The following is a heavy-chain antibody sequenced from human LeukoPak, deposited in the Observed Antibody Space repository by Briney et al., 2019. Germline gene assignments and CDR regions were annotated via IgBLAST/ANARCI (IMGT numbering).Heavy chain of an antibody. V-gene: IGHV3-21*01. CDR1: GFTFSSYS. D-gene: IGHD4-17*01. CDR2: ISSSSSYI. CDR3: ARDPPYGDYRAY. J-gene: IGHJ4*02. Sequence: TGGSLRLSCAASGFTFSSYSMNWVRQAPGKGLEWVSSISSSSSYIYYADSVKGRFTISRDNAKNSLYLQMNSLRAEDTAVYYCARDPPYGDYRAYWGQGTLVTVSS.